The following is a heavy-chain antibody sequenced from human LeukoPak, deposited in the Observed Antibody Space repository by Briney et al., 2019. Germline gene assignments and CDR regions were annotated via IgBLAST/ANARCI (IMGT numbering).Heavy chain of an antibody. CDR2: LHYRGNI. J-gene: IGHJ3*01. CDR1: GGFISSSSYY. V-gene: IGHV4-39*07. Sequence: SETLSLTCTVSGGFISSSSYYWGCIRQPPGKGLEWIGTLHYRGNIFYNPSFKSRVTISLDTSKNQFSLKLSSVTAADTAVYYCARGRGVLTTQSAFDVWGQGTVVTVSS. D-gene: IGHD4/OR15-4a*01. CDR3: ARGRGVLTTQSAFDV.